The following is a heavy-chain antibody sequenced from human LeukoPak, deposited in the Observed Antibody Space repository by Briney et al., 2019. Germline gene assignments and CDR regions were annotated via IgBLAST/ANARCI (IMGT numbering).Heavy chain of an antibody. D-gene: IGHD4-23*01. J-gene: IGHJ5*02. CDR2: INPNSGGT. V-gene: IGHV1-2*02. Sequence: ASVKVSCKASGYTFTGYYMHWVRQAPGQGLEWMGWINPNSGGTNYAQKFQGGVTMTRDTSISTAYMELSRLRSDDTAVYYCARDRDYGGNGGFDPWGQGTLVTVSS. CDR1: GYTFTGYY. CDR3: ARDRDYGGNGGFDP.